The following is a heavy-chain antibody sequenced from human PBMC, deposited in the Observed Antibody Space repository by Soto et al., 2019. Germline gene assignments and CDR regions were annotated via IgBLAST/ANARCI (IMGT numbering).Heavy chain of an antibody. J-gene: IGHJ4*02. Sequence: SVKVSCKASGGTFSSYTISWVRQAPGQGLEWMGRIIPILGIANYAQKFQGRVTITADKSTSTAYMELSSLRSEDTAVYYCAREPIYCSSTSCYRFDYWGQGTLVTVS. CDR1: GGTFSSYT. V-gene: IGHV1-69*04. CDR2: IIPILGIA. CDR3: AREPIYCSSTSCYRFDY. D-gene: IGHD2-2*01.